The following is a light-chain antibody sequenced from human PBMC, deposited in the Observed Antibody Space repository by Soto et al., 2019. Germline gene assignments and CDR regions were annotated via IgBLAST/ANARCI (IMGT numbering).Light chain of an antibody. CDR1: SSDIGRYDL. CDR3: CSYAFGRTYV. V-gene: IGLV2-23*02. J-gene: IGLJ1*01. CDR2: EVS. Sequence: QSVLTQPASVSGSPGQSITISCTGASSDIGRYDLVSWYQHYPGKAPKLMIYEVSERPSGVSNRFSGSKSGNTASLTISGLQAEYEADYYCCSYAFGRTYVFGIGTKLTVL.